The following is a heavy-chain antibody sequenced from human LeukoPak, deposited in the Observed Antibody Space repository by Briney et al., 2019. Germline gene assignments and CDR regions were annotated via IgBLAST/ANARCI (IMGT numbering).Heavy chain of an antibody. CDR2: IYSGGST. V-gene: IGHV3-66*01. Sequence: GGSLRLSCAASGFTVSSNYMSWVRQAPAKGLEWVSVIYSGGSTYYAVSVKGRFNISRDNSKNTLYLQMNSLRVEDTAVYYCASYLTSIPSGMDVWGQGTTVTVSS. CDR3: ASYLTSIPSGMDV. D-gene: IGHD2/OR15-2a*01. CDR1: GFTVSSNY. J-gene: IGHJ6*02.